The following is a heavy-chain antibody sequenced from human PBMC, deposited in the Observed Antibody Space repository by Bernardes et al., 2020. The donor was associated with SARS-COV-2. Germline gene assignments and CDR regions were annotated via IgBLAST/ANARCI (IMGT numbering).Heavy chain of an antibody. V-gene: IGHV3-66*02. Sequence: SMCLCCAASGFSVSSRYMGWVRQAPGKGLEWVSMTYAAGRTYFADSVKGRFTIPRDNSKNTLDLQMNSLRTEDTGVYYCARQRNLVDAPDVWGQRTMVTVSS. CDR3: ARQRNLVDAPDV. CDR2: TYAAGRT. J-gene: IGHJ3*01. CDR1: GFSVSSRY.